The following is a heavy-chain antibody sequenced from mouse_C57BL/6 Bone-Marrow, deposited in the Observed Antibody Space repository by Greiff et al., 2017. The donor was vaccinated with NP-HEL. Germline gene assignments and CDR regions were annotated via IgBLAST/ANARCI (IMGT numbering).Heavy chain of an antibody. CDR3: ASGTGFFYAMDY. CDR2: ISTYYGDA. J-gene: IGHJ4*01. V-gene: IGHV1-67*01. CDR1: GYTFTDYA. Sequence: VKLQESGPELVRPGVSVKISCKGSGYTFTDYAMHWVKQSHAKSLEWIGVISTYYGDASYNQKFKDKATMTVDKSSSTAYMELARLTSEDSAVYYCASGTGFFYAMDYWGQGTSVTVSS.